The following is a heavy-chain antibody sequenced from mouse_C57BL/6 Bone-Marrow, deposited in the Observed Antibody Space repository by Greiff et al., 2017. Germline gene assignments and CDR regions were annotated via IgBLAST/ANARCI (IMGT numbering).Heavy chain of an antibody. Sequence: EVQLQQSGAELVRPGASVKLSCTASGFNIKDDYMHWVKQRPEQGLEWIGWIDPENGDTEYASKFQGKATITADTSSNTAYLQLSSLTSEDTAVYYCTTWIYYGSIYDWYFDVWGTGTTVTVSS. CDR2: IDPENGDT. V-gene: IGHV14-4*01. J-gene: IGHJ1*03. D-gene: IGHD1-1*01. CDR1: GFNIKDDY. CDR3: TTWIYYGSIYDWYFDV.